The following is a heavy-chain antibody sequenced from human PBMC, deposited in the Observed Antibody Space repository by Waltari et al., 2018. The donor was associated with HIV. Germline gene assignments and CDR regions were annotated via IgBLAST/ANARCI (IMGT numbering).Heavy chain of an antibody. D-gene: IGHD3-22*01. CDR2: MDSGGSSRT. J-gene: IGHJ3*01. Sequence: EVQLVESGGGLIQPGGSLRLSCAASGLTVSSNYMSWVRQAPGRGLEWVSSMDSGGSSRTYYSDSVRGRFASYRDSVNNKLFLQMSSLRVEDTAVYYCARFDRSGSFGADAFDLWGQGTEVTVSS. V-gene: IGHV3-53*01. CDR3: ARFDRSGSFGADAFDL. CDR1: GLTVSSNY.